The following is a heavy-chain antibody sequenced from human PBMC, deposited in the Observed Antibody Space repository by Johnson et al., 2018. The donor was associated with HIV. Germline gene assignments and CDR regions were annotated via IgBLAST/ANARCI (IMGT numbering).Heavy chain of an antibody. CDR2: ISWNSGSI. V-gene: IGHV3-9*01. D-gene: IGHD2-8*01. J-gene: IGHJ3*02. CDR3: AKDIGPRMGPDAFDI. CDR1: GFTFSSYA. Sequence: VQLVESGGGLVQPGGSLRLSCAASGFTFSSYAMHWVRQAPGKGLEWVSGISWNSGSIGYADSVKGRFTISRDNAKNSLYLQMNSLRAEDTALYYCAKDIGPRMGPDAFDIWGQGTMVTVSS.